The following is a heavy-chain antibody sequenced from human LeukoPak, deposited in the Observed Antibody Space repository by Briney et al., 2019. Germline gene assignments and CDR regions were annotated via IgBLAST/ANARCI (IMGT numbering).Heavy chain of an antibody. CDR2: IRYDGSNK. CDR1: GFTFSSYG. V-gene: IGHV3-30*02. J-gene: IGHJ4*02. D-gene: IGHD2-2*01. CDR3: AKDQAGYCSSTSCPRYFDY. Sequence: GGSLRLSCAASGFTFSSYGMHWVRQAPGKGLEWVAFIRYDGSNKYYADSVKGRFTISRDNSKNTLYLQMNSLRAEDTAVYYCAKDQAGYCSSTSCPRYFDYWGQGTLVTVSS.